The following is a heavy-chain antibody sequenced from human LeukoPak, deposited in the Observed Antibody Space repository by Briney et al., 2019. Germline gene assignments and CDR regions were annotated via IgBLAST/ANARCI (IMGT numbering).Heavy chain of an antibody. CDR1: GYTFTGYY. J-gene: IGHJ4*02. V-gene: IGHV1-69*13. D-gene: IGHD4-17*01. CDR3: ARDHLAVGGDYETRFDY. Sequence: GASVKVSCKASGYTFTGYYMHWVRQAPGQGLEWMGGIIPIFGTANYAQKFQGSVTITADESTSTAYMELSSLRSEDTAVYYCARDHLAVGGDYETRFDYWGQGTLVTVSS. CDR2: IIPIFGTA.